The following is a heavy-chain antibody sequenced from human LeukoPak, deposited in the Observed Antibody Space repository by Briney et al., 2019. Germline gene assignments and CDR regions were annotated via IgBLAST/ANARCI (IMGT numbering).Heavy chain of an antibody. Sequence: SETLSLTCTVSGGSISSYYWSWIRQPPGKGLEWIGYIYYSGGTNYNPSLKSRVTISVDTSKNQFSLKLSSVTAADTAVYYCARRVTGRYCSGGSCYPNWFDPWGQGTLVTVSS. V-gene: IGHV4-59*08. J-gene: IGHJ5*02. CDR1: GGSISSYY. CDR2: IYYSGGT. D-gene: IGHD2-15*01. CDR3: ARRVTGRYCSGGSCYPNWFDP.